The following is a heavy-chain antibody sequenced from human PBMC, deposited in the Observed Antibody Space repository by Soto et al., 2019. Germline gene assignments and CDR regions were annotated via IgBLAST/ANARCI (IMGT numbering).Heavy chain of an antibody. CDR2: IYYSGST. V-gene: IGHV4-39*01. CDR3: ARHALSGDYVGY. Sequence: PSETLSLTCTVSGGSISSSSYYWGWIRQPPGKGLEWIGSIYYSGSTYYNPSLKSQVTISVDTSKNQFSLKLSSVTATDTAVYYCARHALSGDYVGYWGQGTLVTVSS. CDR1: GGSISSSSYY. J-gene: IGHJ4*02. D-gene: IGHD3-16*01.